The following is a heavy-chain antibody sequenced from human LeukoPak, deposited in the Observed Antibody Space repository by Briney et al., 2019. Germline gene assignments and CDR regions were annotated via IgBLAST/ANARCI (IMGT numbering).Heavy chain of an antibody. CDR2: IIPIFGTA. Sequence: ASVKVSCKASGGTFSSYAISWVRQAPGQGLEWMGGIIPIFGTANYAQKFQGRVTITADESTSTAYMELSSLRSEDTAVYYCARGLFRAAGTDFDYWGQGTLVTVSS. CDR3: ARGLFRAAGTDFDY. V-gene: IGHV1-69*01. CDR1: GGTFSSYA. D-gene: IGHD6-13*01. J-gene: IGHJ4*02.